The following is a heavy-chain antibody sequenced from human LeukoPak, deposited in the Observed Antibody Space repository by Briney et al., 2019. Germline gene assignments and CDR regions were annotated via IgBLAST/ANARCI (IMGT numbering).Heavy chain of an antibody. Sequence: GGSLRLSCAASGFTFSSYSMNWVRQAPGKGLEWVSSISSSSSYIYYADSVKGRFTISRDNAKNSLYLQMNSLRAEDTAVYYCARLSLIAAAGTSLDYWGQGTLVTVSS. J-gene: IGHJ4*02. V-gene: IGHV3-21*01. CDR1: GFTFSSYS. CDR2: ISSSSSYI. D-gene: IGHD6-13*01. CDR3: ARLSLIAAAGTSLDY.